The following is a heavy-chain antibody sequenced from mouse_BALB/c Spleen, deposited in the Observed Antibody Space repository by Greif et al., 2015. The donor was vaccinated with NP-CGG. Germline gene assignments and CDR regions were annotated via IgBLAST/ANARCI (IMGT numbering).Heavy chain of an antibody. J-gene: IGHJ3*01. Sequence: EVHLVESGPELVKPGASVKMSCKASGYTFTSYVMHWVKQKPGQGLEWIGYINPYNDGTKYNEKFKGKATLTSDKSSSTAYMELSSLTSEDSAVYYCARDDYYGFGAYWGQGTLVTVSA. CDR3: ARDDYYGFGAY. CDR2: INPYNDGT. CDR1: GYTFTSYV. D-gene: IGHD1-2*01. V-gene: IGHV1-14*01.